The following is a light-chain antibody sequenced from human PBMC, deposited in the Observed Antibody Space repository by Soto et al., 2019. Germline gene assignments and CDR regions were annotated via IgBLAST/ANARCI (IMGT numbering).Light chain of an antibody. CDR2: DVS. CDR1: SSDVGGYNY. Sequence: QSALTQPRSVSGSPGQSVTISCTGTSSDVGGYNYVSWYQQHPGKAPKLMIYDVSKRPSGVPDRFSGSKSGNTASLTISGFQAEDEADYYCCSYAGSYGVDVFGTGTKVTVL. CDR3: CSYAGSYGVDV. J-gene: IGLJ1*01. V-gene: IGLV2-11*01.